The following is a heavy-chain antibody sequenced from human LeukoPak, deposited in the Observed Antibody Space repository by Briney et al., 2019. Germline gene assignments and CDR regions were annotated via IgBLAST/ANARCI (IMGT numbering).Heavy chain of an antibody. J-gene: IGHJ5*02. V-gene: IGHV3-49*02. CDR2: RSKAYGGTT. Sequence: RSKAYGGTTEYAASVKGRFTISRDDSKSIAYLQMNSLKTEDTAVYYCTKQTYYDFWSGPYRWGQGTLVAVSS. CDR3: TKQTYYDFWSGPYR. D-gene: IGHD3-3*01.